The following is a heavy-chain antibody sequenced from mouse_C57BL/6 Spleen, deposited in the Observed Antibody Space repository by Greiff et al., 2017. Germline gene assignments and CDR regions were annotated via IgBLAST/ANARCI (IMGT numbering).Heavy chain of an antibody. Sequence: VNVVESGAELVKPGASVKLSCKASGYTFTEYTIHWVKQRSGQGLEWIGWFYPGSGSIKYNEKFKDKATLTADKSSSTVYMELSRLTSEDSAVYFCARHEEGTGPFAYWGQGTLVTVSA. J-gene: IGHJ3*01. CDR2: FYPGSGSI. CDR3: ARHEEGTGPFAY. V-gene: IGHV1-62-2*01. D-gene: IGHD4-1*01. CDR1: GYTFTEYT.